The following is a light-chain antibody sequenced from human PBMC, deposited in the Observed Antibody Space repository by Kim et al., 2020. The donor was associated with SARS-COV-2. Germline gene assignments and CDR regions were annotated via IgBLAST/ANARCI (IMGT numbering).Light chain of an antibody. J-gene: IGKJ4*01. CDR1: QTVSSNY. CDR3: QQYGSSSLT. CDR2: GAS. V-gene: IGKV3-20*01. Sequence: SPGERATLSCRASQTVSSNYLAWYQQKPGQAPRLVIYGASSRATGIPDRFSGSGSRTDFTLTISRLEPEDFALYYCQQYGSSSLTFGGGTKVDIK.